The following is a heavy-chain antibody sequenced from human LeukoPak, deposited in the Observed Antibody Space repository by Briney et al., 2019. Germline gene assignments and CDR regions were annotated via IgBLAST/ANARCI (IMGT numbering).Heavy chain of an antibody. V-gene: IGHV3-23*01. CDR1: GFTFSSYG. CDR2: ISGSGGRT. D-gene: IGHD3-10*01. CDR3: GKDLLVREVSVN. Sequence: GALRLSCAAFGFTFSSYGMCWVRQAPGKGLGWVSVISGSGGRTYSADSVKGRFTISRDNSKTTLYLQMNRLRAEGPAVYYSGKDLLVREVSVNWGQGTLVTVSS. J-gene: IGHJ4*02.